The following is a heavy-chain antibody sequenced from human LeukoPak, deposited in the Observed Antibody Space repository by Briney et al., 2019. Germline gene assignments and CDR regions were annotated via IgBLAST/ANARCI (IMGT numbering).Heavy chain of an antibody. V-gene: IGHV4-59*08. D-gene: IGHD6-13*01. Sequence: SETLSLTCTVSGGSISSYYWSWIRQPPGKGLEWIGYIYRGSTKYNPSLKSRLTISMDTSQNQISLTLSSVTAADTAVYYCAGHAAISAAGTAPFDNWGQGSLVTVSS. CDR3: AGHAAISAAGTAPFDN. CDR2: IYRGST. CDR1: GGSISSYY. J-gene: IGHJ4*02.